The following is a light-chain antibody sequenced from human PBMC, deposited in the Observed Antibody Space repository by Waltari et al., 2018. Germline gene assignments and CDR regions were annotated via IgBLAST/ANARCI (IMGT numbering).Light chain of an antibody. J-gene: IGLJ1*01. CDR1: SSDIGGYVY. V-gene: IGLV2-14*03. Sequence: QSPLTKPASVSASPGQSITISCTGTSSDIGGYVYASWYQQHPGRAPKLIIYEVDKRPSGISSRFSGSKSGNTASLTISGLQPEDEADYYCCSYTNSGTRVFGTGTKVTVL. CDR3: CSYTNSGTRV. CDR2: EVD.